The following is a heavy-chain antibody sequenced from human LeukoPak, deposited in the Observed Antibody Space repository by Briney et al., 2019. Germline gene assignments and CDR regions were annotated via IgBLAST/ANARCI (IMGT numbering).Heavy chain of an antibody. CDR1: GGSISSGDYY. CDR2: IYYSGST. J-gene: IGHJ4*02. V-gene: IGHV4-61*08. D-gene: IGHD3-10*01. Sequence: SETLSLTCTVSGGSISSGDYYWSWIRQPPGKGLEWIGYIYYSGSTNYNPSLKSRVTISVDTSKNQFSLKLSSVTAADTAVYYCARGVVLWFGESYYFDYWGQGTLVTVSS. CDR3: ARGVVLWFGESYYFDY.